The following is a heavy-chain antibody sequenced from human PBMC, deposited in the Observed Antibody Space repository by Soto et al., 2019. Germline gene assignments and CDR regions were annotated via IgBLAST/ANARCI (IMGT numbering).Heavy chain of an antibody. CDR1: GGSISSGGYY. Sequence: SETLSLTCTVSGGSISSGGYYWSGIRHPPGKGLEWIGYIYYSGSTYYNPSLKSRVTIAVDTSKNQFSLKLSSVTAADTAVYYCARGSVGYDFWSGYPNWFDPWGQGTLVTVSS. CDR3: ARGSVGYDFWSGYPNWFDP. D-gene: IGHD3-3*01. V-gene: IGHV4-30-4*01. CDR2: IYYSGST. J-gene: IGHJ5*02.